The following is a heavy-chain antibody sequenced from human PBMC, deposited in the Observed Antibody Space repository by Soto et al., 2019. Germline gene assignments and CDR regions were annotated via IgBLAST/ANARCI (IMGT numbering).Heavy chain of an antibody. D-gene: IGHD3-16*01. Sequence: EVKLAESGGGLVKPGGSLRLYCAASGFTFSTYYMNWVRQAPGKGLEWVSSIIESGNYMYYADSVKGRFTISRDNARNSLYLQMDRLTAEGTAVYYCAREGEGWTAYFDYWGQGALVTVSS. J-gene: IGHJ4*02. CDR2: IIESGNYM. CDR1: GFTFSTYY. V-gene: IGHV3-21*01. CDR3: AREGEGWTAYFDY.